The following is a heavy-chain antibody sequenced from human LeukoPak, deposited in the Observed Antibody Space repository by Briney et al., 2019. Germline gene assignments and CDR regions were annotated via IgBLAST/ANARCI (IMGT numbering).Heavy chain of an antibody. J-gene: IGHJ5*02. CDR1: RGSISSGYYY. D-gene: IGHD3-22*01. CDR3: ARVFPHYYDSRINWFDP. CDR2: IYYSGST. V-gene: IGHV4-30-4*08. Sequence: SQTLSLTCPFSRGSISSGYYYWSWIRHPPGEGLEWIGYIYYSGSTYYNPSLKSRVTISVETSKNHFSLKLSSVTAGDTAVYYCARVFPHYYDSRINWFDPWGQGTLVTVS.